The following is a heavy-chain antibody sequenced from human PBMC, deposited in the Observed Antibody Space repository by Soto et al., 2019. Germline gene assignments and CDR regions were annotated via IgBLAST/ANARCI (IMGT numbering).Heavy chain of an antibody. CDR2: IYWDDNK. V-gene: IGHV2-5*02. CDR3: AHSRVVATTTDY. CDR1: GFSLSTSGVG. J-gene: IGHJ4*02. Sequence: QITLKESGPTLVKPTQPLTLTCTFSGFSLSTSGVGVGWIRQPPEKALEWLAIIYWDDNKRYSPSLKSRLTITKDTSKNQVVLTMTNMDPVDTATYYCAHSRVVATTTDYWGQGTLVTVSS. D-gene: IGHD2-15*01.